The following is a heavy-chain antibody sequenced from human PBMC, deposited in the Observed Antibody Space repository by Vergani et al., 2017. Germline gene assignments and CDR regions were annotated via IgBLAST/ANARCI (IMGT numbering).Heavy chain of an antibody. CDR1: GGPISSYY. V-gene: IGHV4-59*08. CDR2: IYYSGST. CDR3: ARHDSYGGYSPPQHYFDY. D-gene: IGHD5-12*01. Sequence: QVQLQESGPGLVKPSETLSLTCTVSGGPISSYYWSWIRQPPGKGLEWIGYIYYSGSTNYNPSLKSRVTISVDTSKNQFSLKLSSVTAADTAVYYCARHDSYGGYSPPQHYFDYWAQGTLVTVSS. J-gene: IGHJ4*02.